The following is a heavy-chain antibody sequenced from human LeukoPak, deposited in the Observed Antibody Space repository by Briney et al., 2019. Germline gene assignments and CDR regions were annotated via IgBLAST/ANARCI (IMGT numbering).Heavy chain of an antibody. CDR1: GGSISSHY. V-gene: IGHV4-59*11. J-gene: IGHJ4*02. D-gene: IGHD5-18*01. Sequence: SEALSLTCTDSGGSISSHYWSWIRQPPGKGLEWIAYLFDSVNTKDNPSLQSRLTLSADTSKNQFSLRLSSVTAADTAVYYCATIKRGSIYGYFDFWGQGIKVTVSS. CDR3: ATIKRGSIYGYFDF. CDR2: LFDSVNT.